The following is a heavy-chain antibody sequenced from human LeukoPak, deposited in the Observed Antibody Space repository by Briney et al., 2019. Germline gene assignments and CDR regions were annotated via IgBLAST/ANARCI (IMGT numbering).Heavy chain of an antibody. CDR2: IYYIGNT. CDR3: ARIAPYKYGYVDS. CDR1: GGAISPYY. V-gene: IGHV4-59*01. J-gene: IGHJ4*02. Sequence: SETLSLTCTVSGGAISPYYWSWIRQPPGKGLEWVGYIYYIGNTNYNPTLKSRVTISLDTSKNQFSLKLSSVTAADTAVYYCARIAPYKYGYVDSWGQGTLVTVSS. D-gene: IGHD5-18*01.